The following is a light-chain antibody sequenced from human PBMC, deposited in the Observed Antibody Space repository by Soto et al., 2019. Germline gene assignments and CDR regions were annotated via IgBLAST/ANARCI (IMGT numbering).Light chain of an antibody. CDR1: RVISRG. CDR2: EAS. Sequence: DIQMTQSPSTLSASVGDRVTITCRPGRVISRGLAWYQQKPGRAPKLLIYEASILESGVPSRFSGSGSGTEFTLTISSLQPSDFATYYCQQSNSKSWTFGQGTRVEIK. CDR3: QQSNSKSWT. V-gene: IGKV1-5*01. J-gene: IGKJ1*01.